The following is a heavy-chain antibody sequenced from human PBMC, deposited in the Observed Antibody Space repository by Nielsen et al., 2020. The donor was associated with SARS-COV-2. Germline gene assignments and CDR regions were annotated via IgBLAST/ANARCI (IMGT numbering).Heavy chain of an antibody. V-gene: IGHV3-23*01. CDR3: ATPRSYIAVAAPFDY. CDR2: ISGSGGST. CDR1: GFTFSSYA. Sequence: LTCAASGFTFSSYAMSWVRQAPGKGLEWVSAISGSGGSTYYADSVKGRFTISRDNSKNTLYLQMNSLRAEDTAVYYCATPRSYIAVAAPFDYWGQGTLVTVSS. D-gene: IGHD6-19*01. J-gene: IGHJ4*02.